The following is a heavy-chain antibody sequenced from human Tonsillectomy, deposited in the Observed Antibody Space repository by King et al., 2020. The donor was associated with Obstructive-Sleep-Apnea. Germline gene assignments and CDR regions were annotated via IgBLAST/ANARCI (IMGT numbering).Heavy chain of an antibody. Sequence: QVQLQQWGAGLLKPSATLSLTCAVYGGSFSGYYWSWIRQPPGKGLEWIGEINHSGSTNYNPSLKSRVTISVDTSKNQFSLKLSSVTAADTAVYYCASVPLGGMDVWGQGTTVTVSS. CDR2: INHSGST. CDR3: ASVPLGGMDV. D-gene: IGHD7-27*01. J-gene: IGHJ6*02. V-gene: IGHV4-34*01. CDR1: GGSFSGYY.